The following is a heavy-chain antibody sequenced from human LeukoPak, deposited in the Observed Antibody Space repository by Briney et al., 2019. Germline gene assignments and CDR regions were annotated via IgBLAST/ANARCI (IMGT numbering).Heavy chain of an antibody. Sequence: PSETLSLTCTVSGGSISSYYWSWIRQPPGKGLEWIGYIYYSGSTYYNPSLRSRVTISVDTSKNQFSLKLSSVTAADTAVYYCARSHGSGSYYNLNDYWGQGTLVTVSS. J-gene: IGHJ4*02. CDR1: GGSISSYY. CDR3: ARSHGSGSYYNLNDY. CDR2: IYYSGST. V-gene: IGHV4-59*01. D-gene: IGHD3-10*01.